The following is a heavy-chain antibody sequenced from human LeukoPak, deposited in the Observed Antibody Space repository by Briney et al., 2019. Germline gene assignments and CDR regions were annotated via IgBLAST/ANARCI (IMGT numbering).Heavy chain of an antibody. CDR3: ARASLLWFGEFPFDY. D-gene: IGHD3-10*01. J-gene: IGHJ4*02. CDR1: GFTFSTYA. V-gene: IGHV3-21*01. CDR2: ISSSSSDI. Sequence: GGSLRLSCAASGFTFSTYAMNWVRQAPGKGLEWVSYISSSSSDIYYADSLKGRFTISRDNAKNSLYLQMNSLRAEDTAVYYCARASLLWFGEFPFDYWGQGTLVTVSS.